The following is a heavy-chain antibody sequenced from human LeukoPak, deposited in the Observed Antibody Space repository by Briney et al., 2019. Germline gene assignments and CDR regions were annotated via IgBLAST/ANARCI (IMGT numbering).Heavy chain of an antibody. CDR3: ARDLAGSRDK. CDR1: EFTFSRYW. D-gene: IGHD2-15*01. J-gene: IGHJ4*02. CDR2: INTDGSTT. V-gene: IGHV3-74*01. Sequence: GESLRLSRVDSEFTFSRYWMHWVRQVPGEGLVWVSRINTDGSTTNYADSVKGRFTISRDNARNTLYLQMNSLRAEDTAVYYCARDLAGSRDKWGQGTLVTVSS.